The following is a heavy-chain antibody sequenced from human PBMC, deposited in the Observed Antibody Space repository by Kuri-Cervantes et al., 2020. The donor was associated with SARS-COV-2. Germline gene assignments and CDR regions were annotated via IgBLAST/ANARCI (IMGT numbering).Heavy chain of an antibody. Sequence: SVKVSCKASEGTFFSYAISWVRQAPGQGLEWMGGIIPIFGTANYAQKFQGRVTITADESTNTAYMELSSLRSEDTAVYYCARGAPSVRGVIMTIFDYWGQGTLVTVSS. CDR1: EGTFFSYA. V-gene: IGHV1-69*13. CDR3: ARGAPSVRGVIMTIFDY. D-gene: IGHD3-10*01. J-gene: IGHJ4*02. CDR2: IIPIFGTA.